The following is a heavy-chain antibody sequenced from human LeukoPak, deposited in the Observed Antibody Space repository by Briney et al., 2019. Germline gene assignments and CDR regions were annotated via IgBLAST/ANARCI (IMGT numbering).Heavy chain of an antibody. CDR1: GGTFSSYA. Sequence: AASMKVSCKASGGTFSSYAISWVRQAPGQGLEWMGGIIPIFGTANYAQKFQGRVTITADESTSTAYMELSSLRSEDTAVYYCALRYFDWLSRSRVYYYYGMDVWGKGTTVTVSS. J-gene: IGHJ6*04. CDR3: ALRYFDWLSRSRVYYYYGMDV. D-gene: IGHD3-9*01. V-gene: IGHV1-69*13. CDR2: IIPIFGTA.